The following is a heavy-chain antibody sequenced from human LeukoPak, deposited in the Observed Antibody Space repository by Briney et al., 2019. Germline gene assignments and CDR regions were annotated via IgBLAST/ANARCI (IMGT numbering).Heavy chain of an antibody. J-gene: IGHJ4*02. D-gene: IGHD1-26*01. Sequence: SETLSLTCSVSGGSVTSYYWSWIRQPPGKGLEWIGHIHYSGSNNYNPSLKSRVTMFVDKSKNQISLRLSSVAAADTAVYYCARHGTVSSGSYFDYWGQGTQVTLS. V-gene: IGHV4-59*08. CDR2: IHYSGSN. CDR1: GGSVTSYY. CDR3: ARHGTVSSGSYFDY.